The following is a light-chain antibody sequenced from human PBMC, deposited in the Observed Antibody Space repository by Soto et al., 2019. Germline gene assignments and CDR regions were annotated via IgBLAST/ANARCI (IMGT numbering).Light chain of an antibody. J-gene: IGKJ2*01. CDR3: QYHTDWPPYT. Sequence: EMVLTQSPATLSLSPGDRATLSCRASQSVGRYLAWYQQRPGQAPRLLIHDSSNRVTGIPARFSGNGSGRDFTLTISSLEPEDFAVYYCQYHTDWPPYTFGQGTTLEI. V-gene: IGKV3-11*02. CDR1: QSVGRY. CDR2: DSS.